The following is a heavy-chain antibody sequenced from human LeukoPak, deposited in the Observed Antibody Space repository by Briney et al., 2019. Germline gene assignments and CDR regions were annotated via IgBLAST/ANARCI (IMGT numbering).Heavy chain of an antibody. CDR3: ARDLLLPPDYFDY. D-gene: IGHD2-15*01. V-gene: IGHV4-38-2*02. CDR1: GYSISSGYY. CDR2: IYHSGST. Sequence: KPSETLSLTCSVSGYSISSGYYWGWIRQPPGKGLEWIGSIYHSGSTYYNPSLKSRVTISVDTSKNQFSLKLSSVTAADTAVYYCARDLLLPPDYFDYWGQGTLVTVSS. J-gene: IGHJ4*02.